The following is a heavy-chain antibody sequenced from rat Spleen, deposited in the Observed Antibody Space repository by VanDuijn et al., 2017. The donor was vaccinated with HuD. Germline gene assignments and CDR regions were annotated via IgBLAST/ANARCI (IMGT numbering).Heavy chain of an antibody. CDR1: GFTFSNNA. Sequence: EVQLEESGGGLVQPGRSLKLSCVVSGFTFSNNAMAWVRRTPTKGLEWVASISYDGGSTYYRDSVKGRFTISRDNAKSSLYLQMDSLRSEDTATYYCTTEDYGGWNWGQGVMVTVSS. J-gene: IGHJ2*01. D-gene: IGHD1-11*01. V-gene: IGHV5-20*01. CDR2: ISYDGGST. CDR3: TTEDYGGWN.